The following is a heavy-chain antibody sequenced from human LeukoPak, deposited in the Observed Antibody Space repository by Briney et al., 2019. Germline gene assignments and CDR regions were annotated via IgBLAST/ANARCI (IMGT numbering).Heavy chain of an antibody. CDR3: ARSPDDTYHSGSYYELGY. D-gene: IGHD1-26*01. CDR2: IYYSGST. CDR1: GGSISSSSYY. J-gene: IGHJ4*02. Sequence: PSETLSLTCTVSGGSISSSSYYWGWIRQPPGKGLEWIGSIYYSGSTYYNPSLKSRVTISVDTSKNQFSLKLSSVTAADTAVYYCARSPDDTYHSGSYYELGYWGQGTLVTVSS. V-gene: IGHV4-39*07.